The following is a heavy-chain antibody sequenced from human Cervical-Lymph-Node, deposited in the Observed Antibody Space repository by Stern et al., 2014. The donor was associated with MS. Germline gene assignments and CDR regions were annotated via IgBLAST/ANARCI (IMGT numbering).Heavy chain of an antibody. CDR2: ILPSIGTA. CDR3: ALGGFGHYFEY. Sequence: QMQLVQSGAEVQKPGSSVKVSCRASGCTFSSSDISWVRQAPGKGLEWMVGILPSIGTANYAQKCQGRVPITADESTSTAYMELSRLRSEDTAIYYCALGGFGHYFEYWGQGTLVTVSS. J-gene: IGHJ4*02. V-gene: IGHV1-69*01. CDR1: GCTFSSSD. D-gene: IGHD3-10*01.